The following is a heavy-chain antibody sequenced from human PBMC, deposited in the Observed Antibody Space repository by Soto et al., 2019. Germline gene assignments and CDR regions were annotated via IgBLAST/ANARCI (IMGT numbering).Heavy chain of an antibody. CDR3: ARAGKAYCSGGSCYGVSYFDY. D-gene: IGHD2-15*01. CDR2: INHSGST. V-gene: IGHV4-34*01. CDR1: GGSFSGYY. J-gene: IGHJ4*02. Sequence: PSETLSLTCAVYGGSFSGYYWSWIRQPPGKGLEWIGEINHSGSTNYNPSLKSRVTISVDTSKNQFSLKLSSVTAADTAVYYCARAGKAYCSGGSCYGVSYFDYWGQGTMVTVSS.